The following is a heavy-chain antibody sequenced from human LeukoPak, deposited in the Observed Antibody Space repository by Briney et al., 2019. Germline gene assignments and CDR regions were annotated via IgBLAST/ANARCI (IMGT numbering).Heavy chain of an antibody. Sequence: GGSLRPSCAASGFTFSSYAMSWVRQAPGKGLEWVSAISGSGSNTYYADSVKGRFTISRDNSKNTLYLQMNSLRAEDTAVYYCAKDLYSGSYSDYWGQGTLVTVSS. CDR3: AKDLYSGSYSDY. D-gene: IGHD1-26*01. CDR1: GFTFSSYA. V-gene: IGHV3-23*01. CDR2: ISGSGSNT. J-gene: IGHJ4*02.